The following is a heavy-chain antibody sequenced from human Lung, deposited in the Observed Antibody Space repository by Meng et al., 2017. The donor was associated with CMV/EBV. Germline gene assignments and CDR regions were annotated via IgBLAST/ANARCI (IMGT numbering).Heavy chain of an antibody. CDR2: ISYDGSNK. CDR1: GFTFSSYS. D-gene: IGHD2-2*01. V-gene: IGHV3-30-3*01. Sequence: GESLKISCAASGFTFSSYSMHWVRQAPGKGLEWVAVISYDGSNKYYADSVKGRFTISRDNSKNTLYLQMNSLRAEDTAVYYCARDGGYCSSTSCYEGGWFDPWGQGXLVTASS. CDR3: ARDGGYCSSTSCYEGGWFDP. J-gene: IGHJ5*02.